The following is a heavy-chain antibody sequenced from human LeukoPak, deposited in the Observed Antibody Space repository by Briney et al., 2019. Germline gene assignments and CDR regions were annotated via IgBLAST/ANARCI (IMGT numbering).Heavy chain of an antibody. Sequence: SETLSLTCTVSGGSISSGDYYWSWIRQPPGKGLEWIGYIYYSGSTYYNPSLKSRVTISVDTSKNQFSLKLSSVTAADTAVYYCARVKGSRPYYFDYWGQGTLVSVSS. CDR2: IYYSGST. D-gene: IGHD6-13*01. CDR1: GGSISSGDYY. V-gene: IGHV4-30-4*01. J-gene: IGHJ4*02. CDR3: ARVKGSRPYYFDY.